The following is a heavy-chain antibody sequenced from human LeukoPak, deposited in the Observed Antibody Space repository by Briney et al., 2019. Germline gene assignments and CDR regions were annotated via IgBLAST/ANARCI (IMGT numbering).Heavy chain of an antibody. CDR2: IYSGGST. V-gene: IGHV3-53*01. D-gene: IGHD6-19*01. J-gene: IGHJ6*03. CDR3: ARGSRSSGWYPYYYYYYMDV. Sequence: GGSLRLSCAASGFTVSSNYMSWVRQAPGKGLEWVSVIYSGGSTYYADSVKGRFTISRDNSKNTLYLQMKSLRAEDTAVYYCARGSRSSGWYPYYYYYYMDVWGKGTTVTISS. CDR1: GFTVSSNY.